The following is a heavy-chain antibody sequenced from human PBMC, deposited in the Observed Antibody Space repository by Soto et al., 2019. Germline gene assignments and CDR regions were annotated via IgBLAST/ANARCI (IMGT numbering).Heavy chain of an antibody. V-gene: IGHV3-74*01. CDR2: INSDGSST. J-gene: IGHJ4*02. CDR1: GFTFSSYW. Sequence: GSLRLSCAASGFTFSSYWMHWVRQAPGKGLVWVSHINSDGSSTTYADSVKGRFTISRDNAKNTLYLQMNSLRAEDMAIYYCAKPELYICVRGGSDYLGQGTL. D-gene: IGHD1-7*01. CDR3: AKPELYICVRGGSDY.